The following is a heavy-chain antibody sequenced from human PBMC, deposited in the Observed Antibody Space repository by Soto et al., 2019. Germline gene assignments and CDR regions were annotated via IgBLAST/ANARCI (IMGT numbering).Heavy chain of an antibody. Sequence: QVQLVESGGGVVQPGRSLRLSCAASGFTFSSYAMHRVRQAPGKGLEWVAVISEDGSNKYYADSVKGRFTLSRDSSKHTPYLQMNSLRAGDTAVDDCARDRQLYYYGMDVWGQGTTVTVSS. CDR2: ISEDGSNK. D-gene: IGHD6-13*01. CDR1: GFTFSSYA. CDR3: ARDRQLYYYGMDV. V-gene: IGHV3-30-3*01. J-gene: IGHJ6*02.